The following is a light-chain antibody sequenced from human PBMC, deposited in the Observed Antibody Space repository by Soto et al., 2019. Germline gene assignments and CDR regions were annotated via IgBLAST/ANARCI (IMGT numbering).Light chain of an antibody. CDR2: GAF. V-gene: IGKV1-6*01. CDR3: LQDYSWPWT. CDR1: QDVRNY. J-gene: IGKJ1*01. Sequence: AIPMTQSTSSLSASVGDRLTITCRASQDVRNYVGWYQQKPGKAPKFLIYGAFSLETGIPSRFSGSGYGTEFTLTINSLLPEDFATYFCLQDYSWPWTFGQGTKVEV.